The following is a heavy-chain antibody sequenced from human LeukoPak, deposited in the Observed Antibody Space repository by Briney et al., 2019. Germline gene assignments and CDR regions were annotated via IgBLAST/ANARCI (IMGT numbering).Heavy chain of an antibody. J-gene: IGHJ5*02. Sequence: ASVKVSCKASGYTFTGYYMHWVRRAPGQGLEWVGRINPNSGGTNYAQKFQGRVTMTRDTSISTAYMELSRLRSDDTAVYYCARGGSGSYFSWLDPWGQGTLVTVSS. CDR3: ARGGSGSYFSWLDP. CDR1: GYTFTGYY. D-gene: IGHD3-10*01. CDR2: INPNSGGT. V-gene: IGHV1-2*06.